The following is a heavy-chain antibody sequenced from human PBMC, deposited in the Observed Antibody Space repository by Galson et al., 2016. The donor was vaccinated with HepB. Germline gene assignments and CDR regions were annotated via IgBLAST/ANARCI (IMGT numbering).Heavy chain of an antibody. CDR1: GYAFTSYG. V-gene: IGHV1-18*04. CDR3: ARGSMTGYFDD. J-gene: IGHJ4*02. Sequence: SVKVSCKASGYAFTSYGMNWVRQAPGQGLEWMGQISGYNGNTQYAQRLQGRVTMTTDTSTNTVYMELRSLTAEDTAVYYCARGSMTGYFDDWGQGTLITVSS. D-gene: IGHD1-26*01. CDR2: ISGYNGNT.